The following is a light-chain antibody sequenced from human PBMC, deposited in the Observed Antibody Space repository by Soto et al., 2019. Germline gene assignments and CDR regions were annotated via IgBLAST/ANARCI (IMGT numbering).Light chain of an antibody. V-gene: IGKV1-39*01. Sequence: DIQMTQSPSSLSAYVGDRVTITCRANQSISSYLNWYQQKPGKAPKLLIYAASSLQSGVPSRFSGSGSGTDFTLTISNLQREDFATYYCQQSYSTLIFTFGPGTKVDIK. J-gene: IGKJ3*01. CDR3: QQSYSTLIFT. CDR1: QSISSY. CDR2: AAS.